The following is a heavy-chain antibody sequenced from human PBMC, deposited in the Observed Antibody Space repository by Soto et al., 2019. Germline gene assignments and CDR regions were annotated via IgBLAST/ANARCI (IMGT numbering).Heavy chain of an antibody. J-gene: IGHJ6*01. Sequence: SVKVSCKASGGTFSSYAISWVRQAPGQGLEWMGGIIPIFGTANYAQKFQGRVTITADESTSTAYMELSSLRSEDTAVSYGACRVSAAPKRGYYYYGMDVWGQGATVTVS. V-gene: IGHV1-69*13. CDR1: GGTFSSYA. D-gene: IGHD2-2*01. CDR3: ACRVSAAPKRGYYYYGMDV. CDR2: IIPIFGTA.